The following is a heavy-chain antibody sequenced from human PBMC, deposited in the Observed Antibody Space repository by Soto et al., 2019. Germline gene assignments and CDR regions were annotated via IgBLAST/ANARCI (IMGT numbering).Heavy chain of an antibody. V-gene: IGHV6-1*01. J-gene: IGHJ6*02. Sequence: FSLLCPMSGGSVATNRSVGNWIRLSPSRGLAWLGRTYFRSKWYSEYEVSVKSRITIMADASKNQFSLQLNSVTPEDTAVYFCARESPYNGNCDYYYGMDVWGQGTTVTVS. CDR1: GGSVATNRSV. CDR2: TYFRSKWYS. D-gene: IGHD1-7*01. CDR3: ARESPYNGNCDYYYGMDV.